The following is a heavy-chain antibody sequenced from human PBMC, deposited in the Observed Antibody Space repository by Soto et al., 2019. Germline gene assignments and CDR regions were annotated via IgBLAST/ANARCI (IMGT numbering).Heavy chain of an antibody. Sequence: AAVKVSCKASGYTFTSYAMHWVRQAPGQRLEWMGWINAGNGNTKYSQKFQGRVTITRDTSASTAYMELSSLRSEDTAVYYCARDLTTTVNWNYFDYWGQGTLVTVSS. V-gene: IGHV1-3*01. CDR3: ARDLTTTVNWNYFDY. D-gene: IGHD4-4*01. CDR1: GYTFTSYA. J-gene: IGHJ4*02. CDR2: INAGNGNT.